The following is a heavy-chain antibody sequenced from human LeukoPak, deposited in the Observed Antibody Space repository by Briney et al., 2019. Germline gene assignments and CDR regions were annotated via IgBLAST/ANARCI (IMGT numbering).Heavy chain of an antibody. V-gene: IGHV3-7*01. Sequence: GGSLRLSCAASEFTFSNYWMSWVRQAPGKGLEWVANIKQDGSEKYYVDSVKGRFAISRDNAKNSLYLQMNSLRVEDTAVYYCARVRWDLLSTDYWGQGSLVTASS. CDR3: ARVRWDLLSTDY. CDR1: EFTFSNYW. D-gene: IGHD1-26*01. J-gene: IGHJ4*02. CDR2: IKQDGSEK.